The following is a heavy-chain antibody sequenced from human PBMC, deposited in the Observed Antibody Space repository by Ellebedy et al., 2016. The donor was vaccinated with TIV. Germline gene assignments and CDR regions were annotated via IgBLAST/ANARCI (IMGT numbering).Heavy chain of an antibody. V-gene: IGHV3-23*01. CDR3: AKDSRTVTAMTWYFDL. CDR1: EFAFDNFA. J-gene: IGHJ2*01. CDR2: ISDGGDNI. Sequence: GESLKISCVASEFAFDNFAMSWVRQAPGKGLEWVSGISDGGDNIYYADSVKGRFTISRDNSKNTLYLQMHSLRAEDTAIYYCAKDSRTVTAMTWYFDLWGRGTLLTVSP. D-gene: IGHD2-21*02.